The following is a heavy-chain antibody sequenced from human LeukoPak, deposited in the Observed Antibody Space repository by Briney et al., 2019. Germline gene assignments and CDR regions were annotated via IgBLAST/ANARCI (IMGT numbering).Heavy chain of an antibody. V-gene: IGHV4-4*07. CDR1: GGSINRYY. CDR3: ARHLGAQSLIAFDI. J-gene: IGHJ3*02. Sequence: SETLSLTCTVSGGSINRYYWTWIRQPAGKGLEWIGRIYSTGSTNYNPSLKSRVTMSVDTSKNDFSLNLNSVPAADTAVYYCARHLGAQSLIAFDIWGRGTMVTVSS. D-gene: IGHD3-16*01. CDR2: IYSTGST.